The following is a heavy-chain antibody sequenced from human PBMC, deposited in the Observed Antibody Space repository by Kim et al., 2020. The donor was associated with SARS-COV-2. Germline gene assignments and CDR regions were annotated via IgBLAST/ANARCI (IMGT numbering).Heavy chain of an antibody. CDR2: INPSGGST. D-gene: IGHD2-15*01. J-gene: IGHJ5*02. Sequence: ASVKVSCKASGYTFTSYYMHWVRQAPGQGLEWMGIINPSGGSTRYAQKFQGRVTMTRDTSTSTVYMELSSLRSEDTAVYYCARSRGSCSGGSCATGVRFDAWGQGTLVTVSS. CDR3: ARSRGSCSGGSCATGVRFDA. CDR1: GYTFTSYY. V-gene: IGHV1-46*01.